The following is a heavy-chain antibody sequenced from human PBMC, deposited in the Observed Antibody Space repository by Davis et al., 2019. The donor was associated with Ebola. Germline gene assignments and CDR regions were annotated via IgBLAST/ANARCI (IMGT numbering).Heavy chain of an antibody. D-gene: IGHD3-10*01. CDR1: GFSFSNYA. Sequence: GESLKISCAASGFSFSNYAMSWVRQSPEKGLEWVSALSDTSSSPYYADSVKGRFTISRDNSKNTLYLQMNSLRAEDTAVYYCARDLSGLDYWGQGTLVTVSS. CDR3: ARDLSGLDY. CDR2: LSDTSSSP. V-gene: IGHV3-23*01. J-gene: IGHJ4*02.